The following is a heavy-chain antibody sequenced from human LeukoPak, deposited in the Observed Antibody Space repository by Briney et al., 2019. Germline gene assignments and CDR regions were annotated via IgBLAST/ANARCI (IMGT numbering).Heavy chain of an antibody. CDR2: IWYDGSNK. Sequence: GGSLRLSCAASGFTFSSFGMHWVRQAPGKGLEWVAVIWYDGSNKYYADSVKGRFTISRDNSKNTLYLQMNSLRAEGTAVYYCARELFGAFDIWGQGTMVTVSS. CDR1: GFTFSSFG. J-gene: IGHJ3*02. CDR3: ARELFGAFDI. V-gene: IGHV3-33*01. D-gene: IGHD3-3*01.